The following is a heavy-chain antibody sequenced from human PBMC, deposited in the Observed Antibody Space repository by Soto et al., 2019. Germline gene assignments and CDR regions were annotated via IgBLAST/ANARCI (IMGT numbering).Heavy chain of an antibody. V-gene: IGHV1-18*01. CDR3: ARGGISQLYYPPNTLHFDY. Sequence: ASVKVSCKASGYTFTSYGISWVRQAPGQGLEWMGWISAYNGNTNYAQKLQGRVTMTTDTSTSTAYMELRSLRSDDTAVYYCARGGISQLYYPPNTLHFDYWGQGTLVTVSS. D-gene: IGHD3-22*01. J-gene: IGHJ4*02. CDR1: GYTFTSYG. CDR2: ISAYNGNT.